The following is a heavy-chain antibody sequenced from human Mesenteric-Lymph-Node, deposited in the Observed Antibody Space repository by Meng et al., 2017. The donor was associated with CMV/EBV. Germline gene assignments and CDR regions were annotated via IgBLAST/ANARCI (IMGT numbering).Heavy chain of an antibody. D-gene: IGHD6-13*01. V-gene: IGHV3-23*01. Sequence: GESLKISCAASGFTFSSNALTWVRQAPGKGLEWVSGIIPSGGRTYYADSVKGRFTISRDNSKNTLFLQMNSLRAEDTAVYYCARGGGYSRERFDPWGQGTLVTVSS. CDR2: IIPSGGRT. CDR3: ARGGGYSRERFDP. CDR1: GFTFSSNA. J-gene: IGHJ5*02.